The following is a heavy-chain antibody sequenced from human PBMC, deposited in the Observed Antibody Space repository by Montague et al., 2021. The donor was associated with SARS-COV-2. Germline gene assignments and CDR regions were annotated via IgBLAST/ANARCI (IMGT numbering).Heavy chain of an antibody. Sequence: SETLSLTCTVSGASISSDYWSWILQPPGKGLEWIGYMSYSGSATYNPSLESRVAISRDTSKNQLSLTLIPATAADTAIYYCARASDPSNFDSTGYYGALDVWGQGTTVIVSS. CDR2: MSYSGSA. CDR1: GASISSDY. D-gene: IGHD3-22*01. CDR3: ARASDPSNFDSTGYYGALDV. V-gene: IGHV4-59*01. J-gene: IGHJ3*01.